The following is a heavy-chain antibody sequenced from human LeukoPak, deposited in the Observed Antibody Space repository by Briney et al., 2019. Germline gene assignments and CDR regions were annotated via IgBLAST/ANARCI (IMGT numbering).Heavy chain of an antibody. CDR3: AREGFKYCSSTSCYDAFDI. J-gene: IGHJ3*02. Sequence: PGGSLRLSCAVSGCKFDDYGISWVRQAPGKGLRWVSGINWNGGSTGYADSVKGRFTISRDNAKNSLYLQMNSLRAEDTALYYCAREGFKYCSSTSCYDAFDIWGQGTMVTVSS. V-gene: IGHV3-20*04. D-gene: IGHD2-2*01. CDR2: INWNGGST. CDR1: GCKFDDYG.